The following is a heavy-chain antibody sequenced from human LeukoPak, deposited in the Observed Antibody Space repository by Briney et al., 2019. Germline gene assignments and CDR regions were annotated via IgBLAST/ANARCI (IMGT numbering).Heavy chain of an antibody. D-gene: IGHD2-8*01. CDR1: GFTVSSNY. V-gene: IGHV3-23*01. CDR3: AKDPDCTSGVCYTFFDY. J-gene: IGHJ4*02. Sequence: GGSLRLSCAAAGFTVSSNYMSWGRQAPGKGLEWVSAISGSGGSTYYADSVKGRFTISRDNSKNTLYLQMSSLRAEDTAIYYCAKDPDCTSGVCYTFFDYWGQGTLVTVSS. CDR2: ISGSGGST.